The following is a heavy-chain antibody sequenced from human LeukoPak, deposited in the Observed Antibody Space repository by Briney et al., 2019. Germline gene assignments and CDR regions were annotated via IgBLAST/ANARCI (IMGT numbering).Heavy chain of an antibody. J-gene: IGHJ4*02. CDR2: TNSDGSST. Sequence: PGGSLRLSCEASGFTFSSYWMHWVRQAPGKGLVWVSRTNSDGSSTSYADSVQGRFTISRDNAKNTLYLQMNSLRVEDTAVYYCARHVSESVSRSLALGYWGQGTLVTVSS. V-gene: IGHV3-74*01. CDR1: GFTFSSYW. D-gene: IGHD3-10*01. CDR3: ARHVSESVSRSLALGY.